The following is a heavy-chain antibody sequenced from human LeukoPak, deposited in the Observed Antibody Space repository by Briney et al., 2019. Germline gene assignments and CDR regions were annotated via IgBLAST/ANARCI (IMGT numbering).Heavy chain of an antibody. CDR2: IKQDGSET. CDR3: ARDGELGSPADAFDI. D-gene: IGHD1-26*01. CDR1: GFTFRSYW. J-gene: IGHJ3*02. Sequence: PGGSLRLSCAASGFTFRSYWMTWVRQYPGKGLEWVANIKQDGSETYYADSVKGRFTISRDNAKRSLYLQMNSLRAVDTAVYYCARDGELGSPADAFDIWGQGTMVTVSS. V-gene: IGHV3-7*01.